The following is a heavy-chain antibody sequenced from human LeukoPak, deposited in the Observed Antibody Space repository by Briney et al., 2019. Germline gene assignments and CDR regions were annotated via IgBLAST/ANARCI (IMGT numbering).Heavy chain of an antibody. Sequence: GESLKISCKGSGYSFTDYWIGWVRQMPGKGLEWMGIIYPGDSDTRYSPSFRGQVTISADKSINTAYLQWSSLKASDTAMYYCARWHCYDILYYFDYWGQGTLVTVSS. CDR2: IYPGDSDT. CDR1: GYSFTDYW. D-gene: IGHD3-22*01. CDR3: ARWHCYDILYYFDY. V-gene: IGHV5-51*03. J-gene: IGHJ4*02.